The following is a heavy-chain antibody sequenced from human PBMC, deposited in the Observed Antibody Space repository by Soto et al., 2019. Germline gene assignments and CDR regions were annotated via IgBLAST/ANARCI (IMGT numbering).Heavy chain of an antibody. CDR2: ISAYNGNT. CDR1: GYTFTSDG. D-gene: IGHD2-8*01. Sequence: DSVKVSCKDSGYTFTSDGISWVRQAPGQGLGWMGWISAYNGNTNYAQKLQGRVTMTTDTSTSTAYMELRSLRSDDTAVYYCAGEVYCTNGVWPCYYGMDVWG. J-gene: IGHJ6*02. V-gene: IGHV1-18*04. CDR3: AGEVYCTNGVWPCYYGMDV.